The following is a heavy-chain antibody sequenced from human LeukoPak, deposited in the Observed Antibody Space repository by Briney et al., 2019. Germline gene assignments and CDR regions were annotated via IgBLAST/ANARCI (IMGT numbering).Heavy chain of an antibody. CDR2: ISAYNGNT. V-gene: IGHV1-18*01. CDR1: GYTFTCYG. D-gene: IGHD1-26*01. CDR3: AREIYSGSPFDY. J-gene: IGHJ4*02. Sequence: ASVKVSCKASGYTFTCYGISWVRQAPGQGLEWMGWISAYNGNTNYAQKLQGRVTMTTDTSTSTAYMELRSLRSDDTAVYYCAREIYSGSPFDYWGQGTLVTVSS.